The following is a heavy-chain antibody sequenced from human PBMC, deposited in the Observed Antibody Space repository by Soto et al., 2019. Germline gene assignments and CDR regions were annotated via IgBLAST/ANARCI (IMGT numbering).Heavy chain of an antibody. J-gene: IGHJ6*02. Sequence: GGSLRLSCAASGFILSSSAMSWVRQAPGRGLEWVSAISGSGTRTYYADSVKGRFTISGDRSKNTVYLQMNSLRAEDTAVYYCAKGPTIFGVVITYEYYYGMDVWGQGTTVTVSS. CDR3: AKGPTIFGVVITYEYYYGMDV. CDR1: GFILSSSA. D-gene: IGHD3-3*01. CDR2: ISGSGTRT. V-gene: IGHV3-23*01.